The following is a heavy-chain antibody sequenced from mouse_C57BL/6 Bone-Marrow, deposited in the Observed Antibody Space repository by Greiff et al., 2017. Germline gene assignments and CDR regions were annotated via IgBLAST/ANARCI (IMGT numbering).Heavy chain of an antibody. D-gene: IGHD1-1*01. Sequence: EVKLMESGGGLVKPGGSLKLSCAASGFTFSSYAMSWVRQTPEKRLEWVATISAGGSYTYYPDNVKGRFTISRDNAKNNLYLQMSHLKSEDTAMYYCARGLFITTMDYWGQGTSVTVSS. J-gene: IGHJ4*01. CDR2: ISAGGSYT. CDR1: GFTFSSYA. CDR3: ARGLFITTMDY. V-gene: IGHV5-4*03.